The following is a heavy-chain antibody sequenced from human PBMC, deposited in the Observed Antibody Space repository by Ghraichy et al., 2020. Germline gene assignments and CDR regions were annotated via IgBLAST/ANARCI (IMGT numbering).Heavy chain of an antibody. V-gene: IGHV3-74*01. CDR2: INGDGSST. D-gene: IGHD2-15*01. CDR3: LRASPTAGWW. Sequence: GGSLRLSCAGSGVTLSGYWMHWVRQGPGKGLVWVSRINGDGSSTVYADSVKGRFTTSRDNAKNTVYLHMNSLRSEDTAVYYCLRASPTAGWWWGQGTLVTVSS. J-gene: IGHJ4*02. CDR1: GVTLSGYW.